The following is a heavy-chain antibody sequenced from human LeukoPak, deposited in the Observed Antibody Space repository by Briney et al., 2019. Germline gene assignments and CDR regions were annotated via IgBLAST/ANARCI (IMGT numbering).Heavy chain of an antibody. J-gene: IGHJ6*03. Sequence: SVKVSCKASGGTFSSYAISWVRQAPGQGLEWMGGIIPIFGTANYAQKFQGRVTITTDESTSTAYMELSSLRSEDTAVYYCARGLGYYDSSGSPTYYYMDVWGKGTTVTVSS. CDR3: ARGLGYYDSSGSPTYYYMDV. V-gene: IGHV1-69*05. CDR1: GGTFSSYA. D-gene: IGHD3-22*01. CDR2: IIPIFGTA.